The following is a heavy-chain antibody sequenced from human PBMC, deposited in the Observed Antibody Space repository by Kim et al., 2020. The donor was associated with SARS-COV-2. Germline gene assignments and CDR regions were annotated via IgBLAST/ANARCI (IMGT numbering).Heavy chain of an antibody. CDR1: GFTFSSYA. Sequence: GGSLRLSCAASGFTFSSYAMSWVRQAPGTGLEWVSSISGSGSTYYADSVKGRFSISRNNSQSTLHLQMNSRRAADTAIYYCARVDAGPNVADDAFALWG. CDR3: ARVDAGPNVADDAFAL. CDR2: ISGSGST. J-gene: IGHJ3*01. V-gene: IGHV3-23*01.